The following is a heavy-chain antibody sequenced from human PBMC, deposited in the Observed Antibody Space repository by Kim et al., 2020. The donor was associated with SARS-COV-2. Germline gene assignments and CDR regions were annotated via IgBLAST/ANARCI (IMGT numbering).Heavy chain of an antibody. Sequence: SETLSLTCAVSGGSFRGRTYYWAWIRQPPGKGLEWLGSIFDSGTTYYNPSFKSRVTISADRSENQFSLRLNSVTASDTAVYFCARGTDIFGRDYFHPWGQGTLVTVSS. CDR2: IFDSGTT. V-gene: IGHV4-39*01. J-gene: IGHJ5*02. CDR1: GGSFRGRTYY. D-gene: IGHD3-3*02. CDR3: ARGTDIFGRDYFHP.